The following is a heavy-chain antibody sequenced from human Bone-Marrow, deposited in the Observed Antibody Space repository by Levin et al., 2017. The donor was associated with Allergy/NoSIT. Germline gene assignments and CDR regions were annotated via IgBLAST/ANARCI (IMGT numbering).Heavy chain of an antibody. CDR1: GFTFRSSS. Sequence: GESLKISCAASGFTFRSSSMSWVRQAPGKGLEWVANIKVDGSEKKYVDSVKGRFTISRDNAKNSLYLQMNSLRPEDTAVYFCARGLGARPLYNYYGMDVWGQGTTVTVAS. D-gene: IGHD6-6*01. CDR3: ARGLGARPLYNYYGMDV. J-gene: IGHJ6*02. V-gene: IGHV3-7*01. CDR2: IKVDGSEK.